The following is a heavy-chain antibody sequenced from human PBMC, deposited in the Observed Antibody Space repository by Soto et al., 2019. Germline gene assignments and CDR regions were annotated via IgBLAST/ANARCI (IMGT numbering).Heavy chain of an antibody. Sequence: EELLVESGGGLVKPGGSLRLSCAASGLTFSNAWMSWVRQAPGKGLEWVGRILSRTTGGTTDYIAPVKDRFSISRDDSKNTLYLQMDSLKTEDTAVYYCATASTGFARYFDLWGRGTLVTVSS. V-gene: IGHV3-15*01. J-gene: IGHJ2*01. CDR1: GLTFSNAW. CDR2: ILSRTTGGTT. CDR3: ATASTGFARYFDL. D-gene: IGHD2-8*02.